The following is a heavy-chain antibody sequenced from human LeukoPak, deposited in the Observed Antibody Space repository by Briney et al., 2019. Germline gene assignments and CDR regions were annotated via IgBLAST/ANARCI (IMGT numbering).Heavy chain of an antibody. D-gene: IGHD3-22*01. V-gene: IGHV3-66*01. CDR2: IYTSGNT. CDR3: AKMVYYYDSSGYNYYFHK. Sequence: GGSLRLSCAASGFTVSGNYMSWVRQAPGKGPEWVSIIYTSGNTYYADSVKGRFTISRDTSKNTLSLQMNGLRAEDTAFYYCAKMVYYYDSSGYNYYFHKWGQGTLVTVSS. CDR1: GFTVSGNY. J-gene: IGHJ4*02.